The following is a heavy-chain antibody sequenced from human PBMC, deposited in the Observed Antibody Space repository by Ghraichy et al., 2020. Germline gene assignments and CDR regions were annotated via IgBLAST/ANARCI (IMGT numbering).Heavy chain of an antibody. V-gene: IGHV3-23*01. Sequence: GESLNISCAASGFTFSSYAMSWVRQAPGKGLEWVSAISGSGGSTYYADAVKGRFTISRDNSKNTLYLQMNSLRAEDTAVYYCAKDRTYTGRSVDYWGQGTLVTVSS. CDR2: ISGSGGST. CDR1: GFTFSSYA. D-gene: IGHD1-14*01. J-gene: IGHJ4*02. CDR3: AKDRTYTGRSVDY.